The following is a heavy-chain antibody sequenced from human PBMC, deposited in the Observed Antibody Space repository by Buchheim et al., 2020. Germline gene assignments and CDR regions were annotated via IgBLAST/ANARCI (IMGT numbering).Heavy chain of an antibody. Sequence: QVQLQESGPGLVKPSETLSLTCTVSGGSISSYYWSWIRQPPGKGLEWIGYIYYSGSTNYNPSLKSRVNISVDTSKKQFSLKLSSVTAADTAVYYCARDSDRHGWFGELSRMDVLGQGTT. CDR2: IYYSGST. J-gene: IGHJ6*02. CDR3: ARDSDRHGWFGELSRMDV. D-gene: IGHD3-10*01. CDR1: GGSISSYY. V-gene: IGHV4-59*01.